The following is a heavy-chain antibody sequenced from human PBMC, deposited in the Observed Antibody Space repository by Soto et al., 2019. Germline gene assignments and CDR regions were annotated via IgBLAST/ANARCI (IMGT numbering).Heavy chain of an antibody. Sequence: EMQLLESGGGLVRPGGSLRLSCAASGFTFSSYAMSWVRQAPGKGLEWVSSISGSGGSTYYADSVKGQFTVSRDNSKNTLYLRMNSLRAEDTAVYYCAKRIAAAGTNALDVWGQGTTVTVSS. V-gene: IGHV3-23*01. J-gene: IGHJ6*02. CDR3: AKRIAAAGTNALDV. CDR2: ISGSGGST. D-gene: IGHD6-13*01. CDR1: GFTFSSYA.